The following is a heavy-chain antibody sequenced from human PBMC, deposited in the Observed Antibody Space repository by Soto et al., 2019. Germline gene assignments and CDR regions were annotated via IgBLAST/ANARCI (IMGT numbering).Heavy chain of an antibody. CDR1: GVTFSSYA. V-gene: IGHV3-30-3*01. CDR2: ISYDGSNK. D-gene: IGHD4-17*01. J-gene: IGHJ4*02. Sequence: GGSLRLSCAAWGVTFSSYAMHWVLQAPGKGLEWVAVISYDGSNKYYADSVKGRFTISRDNSKNTLYLQMNSLRAEDTAVYYCARIPTTVTPDYWGQGTLVTVSS. CDR3: ARIPTTVTPDY.